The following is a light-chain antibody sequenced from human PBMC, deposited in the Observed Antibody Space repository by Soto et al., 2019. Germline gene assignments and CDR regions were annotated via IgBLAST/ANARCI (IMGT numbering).Light chain of an antibody. CDR1: QSVSSTF. V-gene: IGKV3-20*01. CDR2: GAS. Sequence: EVVLTQSPGTLSLSPGERVTLSCRTSQSVSSTFLAWYQQKPGQAPRPLIYGASTRATGIPDRFSGSGSGTDFTLTISRLEPEAFAVYYCQQYDTSPPTYTFGQGTKLEIK. CDR3: QQYDTSPPTYT. J-gene: IGKJ2*01.